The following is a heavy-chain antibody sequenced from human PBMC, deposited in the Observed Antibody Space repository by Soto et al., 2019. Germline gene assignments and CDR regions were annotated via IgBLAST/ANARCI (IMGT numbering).Heavy chain of an antibody. Sequence: PSETLSLTCTVSGGSISGYYLSWVRQPAGKGLEWVGRIYSDGTTNYSPSLKSRVTMSLDTSKDQYSLHLNSVTAAHTAVYYCSRVGCSNSQCYTRGMELWGQGTTVPVS. D-gene: IGHD2-2*01. CDR2: IYSDGTT. CDR1: GGSISGYY. J-gene: IGHJ6*02. CDR3: SRVGCSNSQCYTRGMEL. V-gene: IGHV4-4*07.